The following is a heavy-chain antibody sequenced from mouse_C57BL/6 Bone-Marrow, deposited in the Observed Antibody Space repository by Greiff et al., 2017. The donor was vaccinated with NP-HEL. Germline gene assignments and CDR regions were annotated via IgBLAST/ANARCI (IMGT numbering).Heavy chain of an antibody. J-gene: IGHJ2*01. Sequence: QVQLKESGAELARPGASVKLSCKASGYTFTSYGISWVKQSTGQGLEWIGEIYPRSGNTYYNEKFKGKATLTADKSSSTAYMELRSLTSEDSAVYFCARDPITTVVVRDYWGQGTTLTVSS. CDR1: GYTFTSYG. CDR2: IYPRSGNT. CDR3: ARDPITTVVVRDY. V-gene: IGHV1-81*01. D-gene: IGHD1-1*01.